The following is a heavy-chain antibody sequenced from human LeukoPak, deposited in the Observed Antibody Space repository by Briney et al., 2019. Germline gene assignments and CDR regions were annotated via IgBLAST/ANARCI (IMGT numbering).Heavy chain of an antibody. Sequence: GGSLRLSCAASGYTFSSYEMNWVRQAPGKGLEWVSYISSSGRTTYYADSVKGRFTMSRDNAKNSLNLQMNSLRAEDTAVYYCARDSGSYSGLETELEYWGQGTLVTVSS. CDR2: ISSSGRTT. J-gene: IGHJ4*02. V-gene: IGHV3-48*03. D-gene: IGHD1-26*01. CDR3: ARDSGSYSGLETELEY. CDR1: GYTFSSYE.